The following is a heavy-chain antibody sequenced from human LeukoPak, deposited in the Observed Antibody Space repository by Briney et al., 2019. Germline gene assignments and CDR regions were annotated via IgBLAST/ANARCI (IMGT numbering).Heavy chain of an antibody. Sequence: QVQLQESGPGLVKPSQTLSLTCTVSGGSISSGGYYWSWIRQPPGKGLEWIGYIYHSGSTYYNPSLKSRVTISVDRSKNQFSLRLSSVTAADTAVYYCARGKYSRPRSWFDPWGQGTLVTVSS. V-gene: IGHV4-30-2*01. J-gene: IGHJ5*02. D-gene: IGHD6-6*01. CDR3: ARGKYSRPRSWFDP. CDR1: GGSISSGGYY. CDR2: IYHSGST.